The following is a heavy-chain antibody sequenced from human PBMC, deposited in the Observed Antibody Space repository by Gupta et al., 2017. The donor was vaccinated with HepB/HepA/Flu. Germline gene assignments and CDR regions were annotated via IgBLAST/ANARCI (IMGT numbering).Heavy chain of an antibody. Sequence: GLEWIGSIYYRGSTHYNPSLKSRATLSVDMSKNQFSLKLISVTATDTAVYYCARHEPYYYDGSGHFYHYDYWGQGTLVTVSS. J-gene: IGHJ4*02. V-gene: IGHV4-39*01. CDR2: IYYRGST. D-gene: IGHD3-22*01. CDR3: ARHEPYYYDGSGHFYHYDY.